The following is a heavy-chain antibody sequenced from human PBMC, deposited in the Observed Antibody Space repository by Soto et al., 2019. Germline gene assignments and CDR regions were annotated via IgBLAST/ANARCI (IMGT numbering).Heavy chain of an antibody. Sequence: QVQLVQSGAEVKKPGASVKVSCKASGYTFTSYAMHWVRQAPGQRLEWMGWINAGNGNTKYSQKFQGRVTITRDTSASTAYMELSSLRSEDTAVYYCAREAEWLELYYSYGMDVWGQGTTVTVSS. V-gene: IGHV1-3*01. D-gene: IGHD6-19*01. CDR1: GYTFTSYA. CDR3: AREAEWLELYYSYGMDV. CDR2: INAGNGNT. J-gene: IGHJ6*02.